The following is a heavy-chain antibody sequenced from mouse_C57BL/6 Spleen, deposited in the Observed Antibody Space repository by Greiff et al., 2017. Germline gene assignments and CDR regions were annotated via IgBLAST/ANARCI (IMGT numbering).Heavy chain of an antibody. V-gene: IGHV3-6*01. CDR1: GYSITSGYY. CDR3: ASDYYDYDDYAMDY. CDR2: ISYDGSN. D-gene: IGHD2-4*01. Sequence: EVKLMESGPGLVKPSQSLSLTCSVTGYSITSGYYWNWIRQFPGNKLEWMGYISYDGSNNYNPSLKNRISITRDTSKNQFFLKLNSVTTEDTATYYCASDYYDYDDYAMDYWGQGTSVTVSS. J-gene: IGHJ4*01.